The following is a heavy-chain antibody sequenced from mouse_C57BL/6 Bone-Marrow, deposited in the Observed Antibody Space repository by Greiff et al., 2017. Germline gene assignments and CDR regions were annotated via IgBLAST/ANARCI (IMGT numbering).Heavy chain of an antibody. Sequence: QVQLQQSGAELVKPGASVKMSCKASGYTFTSYWITWVKQRPGQGLEWIGDIYPGSGSTNYNEKFKSKATLTVDTSSSTAYMQLSSLTSEDSAVYYCARRLLWSRWYFDVWGTGTTVTVSS. J-gene: IGHJ1*03. CDR1: GYTFTSYW. CDR3: ARRLLWSRWYFDV. CDR2: IYPGSGST. D-gene: IGHD2-1*01. V-gene: IGHV1-55*01.